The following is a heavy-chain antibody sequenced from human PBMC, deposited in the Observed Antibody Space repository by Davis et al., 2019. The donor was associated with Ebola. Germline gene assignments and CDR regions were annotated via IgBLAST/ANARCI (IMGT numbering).Heavy chain of an antibody. J-gene: IGHJ6*02. CDR2: IKPDGNEQ. CDR3: ARRIVGATGRAYQYYFGLDV. Sequence: GESLKISCAASGFTFSSYWMSWVRQAPGKGLEWVANIKPDGNEQQYVDSVKGRFTVSRDNVKNSLYLQLNSLRAEDTAVYYCARRIVGATGRAYQYYFGLDVWGQGTTVTVSS. CDR1: GFTFSSYW. D-gene: IGHD1-26*01. V-gene: IGHV3-7*03.